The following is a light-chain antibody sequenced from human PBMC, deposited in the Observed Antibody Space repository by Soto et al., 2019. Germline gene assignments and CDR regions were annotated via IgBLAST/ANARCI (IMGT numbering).Light chain of an antibody. Sequence: QSALTQPASVSGSPGQSITISCTGTSSDVGGYNYVSWYQQHPGKAPKVIIFEVSNRPSGVSNRLSGSKSGNTASLTISGLLAEDEADYYCNSYTRSRSYVFGTGTKVTVL. CDR2: EVS. CDR3: NSYTRSRSYV. J-gene: IGLJ1*01. CDR1: SSDVGGYNY. V-gene: IGLV2-14*01.